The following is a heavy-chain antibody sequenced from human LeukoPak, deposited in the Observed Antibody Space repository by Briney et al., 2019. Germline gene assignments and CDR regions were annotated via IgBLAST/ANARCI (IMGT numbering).Heavy chain of an antibody. CDR2: ISGSGSTT. D-gene: IGHD3-22*01. J-gene: IGHJ6*02. CDR3: AKDSTVSGSYYGMDI. Sequence: GGSLRLSCAASGFTFSSYIVTWVRQAPGKGLEWVSSISGSGSTTYFADSVKGRFTISRDNSKNTLYLQMSSLRAEDTAIYYCAKDSTVSGSYYGMDIWGQGTTVTVSS. CDR1: GFTFSSYI. V-gene: IGHV3-23*01.